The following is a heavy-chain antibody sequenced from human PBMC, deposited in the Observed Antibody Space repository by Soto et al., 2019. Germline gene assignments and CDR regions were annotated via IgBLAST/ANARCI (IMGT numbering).Heavy chain of an antibody. CDR3: AQELAGGQSWYYFDH. J-gene: IGHJ4*02. V-gene: IGHV3-30*18. CDR2: TSYDGGNQ. D-gene: IGHD1-26*01. Sequence: QVQLVESGGGVVQPGRSLRLSCVASGFIFINYGMHWVRQAPGKGLEWVAVTSYDGGNQNYADSVKGRFTISRDNSKNTVYLEMNSRRVEDTAVYYCAQELAGGQSWYYFDHWGQGTLVTVSS. CDR1: GFIFINYG.